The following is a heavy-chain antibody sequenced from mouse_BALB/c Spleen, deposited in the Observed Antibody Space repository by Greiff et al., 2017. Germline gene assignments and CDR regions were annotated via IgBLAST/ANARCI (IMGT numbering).Heavy chain of an antibody. CDR3: ARAPPANWEFAY. CDR2: IRNKANGYTT. Sequence: EVQLQESGGGLVQPGGSLRLSCATSGFTFTDYYMSWVRQPPGKALEWLGFIRNKANGYTTEYSASVKGRFTISRDNSQSILYLQMNTLRAEDSATYYCARAPPANWEFAYWGQGTLVTVSA. D-gene: IGHD4-1*01. J-gene: IGHJ3*01. CDR1: GFTFTDYY. V-gene: IGHV7-3*02.